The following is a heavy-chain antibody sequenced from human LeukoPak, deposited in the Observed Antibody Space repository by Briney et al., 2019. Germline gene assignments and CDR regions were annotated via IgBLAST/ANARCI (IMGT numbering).Heavy chain of an antibody. V-gene: IGHV1-69*04. CDR2: IIPILGIA. J-gene: IGHJ3*02. CDR1: GGTFSSYA. CDR3: ARYLAVESYYDSGGSPAFDI. D-gene: IGHD3-22*01. Sequence: SVKVSCKASGGTFSSYAISWVRQAPGQGLEWMGRIIPILGIANYAQKFQGRVTITADKSTSTAYMELSSLRSEDTAVYYCARYLAVESYYDSGGSPAFDIWGQGTMVTVSS.